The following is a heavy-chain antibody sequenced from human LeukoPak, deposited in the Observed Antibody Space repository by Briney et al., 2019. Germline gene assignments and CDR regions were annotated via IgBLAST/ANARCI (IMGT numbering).Heavy chain of an antibody. J-gene: IGHJ4*02. CDR2: VNESGGT. CDR3: ARGLLPNSSGNDREFDY. D-gene: IGHD3-22*01. CDR1: IDSFSNYH. Sequence: SETLSLTCAVYIDSFSNYHWNWIRQTPAKGMEWIGEVNESGGTNISPSLRSRVILSVDTSKNQFSLKLTSVTAADTAVYYCARGLLPNSSGNDREFDYWGQGSLVTVSS. V-gene: IGHV4-34*01.